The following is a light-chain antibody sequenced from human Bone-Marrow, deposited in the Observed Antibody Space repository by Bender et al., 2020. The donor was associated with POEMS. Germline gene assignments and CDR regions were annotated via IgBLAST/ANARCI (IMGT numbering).Light chain of an antibody. CDR3: SAWDDSLSGWV. CDR2: YDD. V-gene: IGLV1-36*01. J-gene: IGLJ3*02. Sequence: QSVVTQPPSLSEAPRQRVTISCSGSSSNIGNHGVNWYRQLPGEAPKLLIYYDDLLTPGVSDRVSASKHGTSAFLAISELQSEDEALYYCSAWDDSLSGWVFGGGTKLTVL. CDR1: SSNIGNHG.